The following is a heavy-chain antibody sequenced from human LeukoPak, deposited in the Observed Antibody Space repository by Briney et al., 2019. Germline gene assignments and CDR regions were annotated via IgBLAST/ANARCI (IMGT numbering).Heavy chain of an antibody. CDR2: INAGNGNT. Sequence: GASVKVSCKAAGYTFTSYATHWVRQAPGQRLEWMGWINAGNGNTKYSQKFQGRVTITRDTSASTAYMELSSLRSVDTAVYYCARRYGSGSYGYFDYWGQGTLVTVSS. CDR1: GYTFTSYA. J-gene: IGHJ4*02. D-gene: IGHD3-10*01. CDR3: ARRYGSGSYGYFDY. V-gene: IGHV1-3*01.